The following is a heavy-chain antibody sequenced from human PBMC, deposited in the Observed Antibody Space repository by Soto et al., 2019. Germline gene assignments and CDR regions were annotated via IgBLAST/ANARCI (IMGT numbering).Heavy chain of an antibody. Sequence: ITLKEAGPTLVKPTQTLTLTCSFSGFSLSTRGVAVGWIRQSPGKALEWLALIYWDDDKRYRPSLQNRLTITSDTSKNQVVLSMTSMDPVDTATYYCARHISVSRAEAYDYWGQGTLVPVSS. J-gene: IGHJ4*02. V-gene: IGHV2-5*02. D-gene: IGHD2-21*01. CDR3: ARHISVSRAEAYDY. CDR1: GFSLSTRGVA. CDR2: IYWDDDK.